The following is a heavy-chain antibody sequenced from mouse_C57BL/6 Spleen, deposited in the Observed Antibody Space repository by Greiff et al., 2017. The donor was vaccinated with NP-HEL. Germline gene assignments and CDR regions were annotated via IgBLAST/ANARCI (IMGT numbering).Heavy chain of an antibody. CDR1: GYTFTDYY. CDR2: INPNNGGT. V-gene: IGHV1-26*01. Sequence: VQLQQSGPELVKPGASVKISCKASGYTFTDYYMNWVKQSHGKSLEWIGDINPNNGGTSYNQKFKGKATLTVDTSSSTAYMELRSLTSEDSAVYYCARDGYYVDYWGQGTTLTVSS. CDR3: ARDGYYVDY. D-gene: IGHD2-3*01. J-gene: IGHJ2*01.